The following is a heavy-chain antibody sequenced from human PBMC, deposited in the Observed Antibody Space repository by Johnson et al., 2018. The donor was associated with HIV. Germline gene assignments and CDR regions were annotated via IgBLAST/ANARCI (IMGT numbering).Heavy chain of an antibody. D-gene: IGHD3-16*01. Sequence: QVQLVESGGGVVQPGRSLRLSCAVSGFTFSSYAMHWVRQAPGKGLEWVTVISYDGSNKYYADYVKGRFTISRDNSKNTLYLQMNSLRAEDTAVYYCARDMSDSAWGDAFDIWGQGTMVTVSP. V-gene: IGHV3-30*04. CDR2: ISYDGSNK. CDR1: GFTFSSYA. J-gene: IGHJ3*02. CDR3: ARDMSDSAWGDAFDI.